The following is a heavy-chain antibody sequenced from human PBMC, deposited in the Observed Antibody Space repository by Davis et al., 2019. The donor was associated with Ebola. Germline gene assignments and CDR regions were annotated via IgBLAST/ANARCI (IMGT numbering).Heavy chain of an antibody. Sequence: SVTVSCKASEYTFTRYYIHWVRQAPAQGLEWMGIINPSGGSSSYAQNFQGRVTMTRDTSTSTADMELSSLRSEDTAVYYCARDGAGHYGSGNYTAFDIWGQGTMVTVSS. CDR2: INPSGGSS. CDR3: ARDGAGHYGSGNYTAFDI. J-gene: IGHJ3*02. CDR1: EYTFTRYY. V-gene: IGHV1-46*01. D-gene: IGHD3-10*01.